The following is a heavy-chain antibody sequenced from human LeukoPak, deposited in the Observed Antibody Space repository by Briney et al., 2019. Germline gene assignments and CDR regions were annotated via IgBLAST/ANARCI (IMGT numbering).Heavy chain of an antibody. D-gene: IGHD3/OR15-3a*01. Sequence: ASVKVSCKASGYAFSSYGISWVRQAPGQGLEWMGWISNYNGNTEYAQNLQARVTMTTDTSTSTAYVELRSLRSDDTAMYYCAGHRGLGLYYYYYMDVWGKGTTVTVSS. J-gene: IGHJ6*03. CDR3: AGHRGLGLYYYYYMDV. CDR1: GYAFSSYG. V-gene: IGHV1-18*01. CDR2: ISNYNGNT.